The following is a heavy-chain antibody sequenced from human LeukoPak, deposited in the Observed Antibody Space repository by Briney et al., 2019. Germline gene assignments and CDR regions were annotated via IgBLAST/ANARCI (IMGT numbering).Heavy chain of an antibody. CDR2: INPNSGGT. CDR1: GYTFTGYY. J-gene: IGHJ4*02. Sequence: ASVKVSCKASGYTFTGYYMHGVRQAPGQGLEWMGWINPNSGGTNYAQKFQGRVTMTRDTSISTAYMELSRLRSDDTAVYYCARGFSRGYYYGYDYWGQGTLVTVSS. V-gene: IGHV1-2*02. CDR3: ARGFSRGYYYGYDY. D-gene: IGHD3-22*01.